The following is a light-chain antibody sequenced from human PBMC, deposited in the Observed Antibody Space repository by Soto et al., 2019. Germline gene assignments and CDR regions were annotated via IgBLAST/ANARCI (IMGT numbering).Light chain of an antibody. CDR2: DAS. V-gene: IGKV1-13*02. J-gene: IGKJ4*01. CDR3: QQFNSYPLT. CDR1: QGISSA. Sequence: AIQLTHSPSSLAASVGDSVTITCPASQGISSALAWYQQKPGKAPKLLIYDASSLESGVPSRFSGSGSGTDFTLTSSSLQPEDFANYYCQQFNSYPLTFGGGTKVEI.